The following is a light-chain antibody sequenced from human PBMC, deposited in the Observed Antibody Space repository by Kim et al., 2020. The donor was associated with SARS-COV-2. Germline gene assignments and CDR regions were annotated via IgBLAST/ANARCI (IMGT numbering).Light chain of an antibody. CDR3: SSYTSNSTVV. CDR2: DVS. V-gene: IGLV2-14*04. Sequence: GQTITISCTGTSRDVGAYNYVSWSQQHPGKAPKLMIYDVSKRPSGVSNRFSGSKSGNTASLTISGLQAEDEADYYCSSYTSNSTVVFGGGTKLTVL. J-gene: IGLJ2*01. CDR1: SRDVGAYNY.